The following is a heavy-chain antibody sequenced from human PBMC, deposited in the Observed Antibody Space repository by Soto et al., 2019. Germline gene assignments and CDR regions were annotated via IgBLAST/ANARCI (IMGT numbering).Heavy chain of an antibody. D-gene: IGHD3-16*01. CDR3: AGWGGYDYIY. V-gene: IGHV3-7*03. CDR2: INPDGSVG. Sequence: EVQLLGSGGGLVQPGGSLRLSCVASGFTFSTYWMNWVRQAPGMGLEWVANINPDGSVGTYVDSVKGRFTTSRDNAKNSLYLQMNSLRGDDPAGYFGAGWGGYDYIYWGQGILVTVSS. J-gene: IGHJ4*02. CDR1: GFTFSTYW.